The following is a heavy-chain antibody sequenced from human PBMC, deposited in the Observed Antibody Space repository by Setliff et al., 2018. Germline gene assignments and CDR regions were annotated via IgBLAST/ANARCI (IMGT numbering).Heavy chain of an antibody. J-gene: IGHJ3*02. CDR2: IHYSGSI. D-gene: IGHD3-16*02. Sequence: SETLSLTCTVSGGSISSHYWSWIRQPPGKGLEWIGYIHYSGSINYNPSLKSRVTISIDTSKNQFSLKLSSVTAADTAVYYCARDPYDYVWGTYRYHDAFDIWGQGTMVTVS. V-gene: IGHV4-59*11. CDR1: GGSISSHY. CDR3: ARDPYDYVWGTYRYHDAFDI.